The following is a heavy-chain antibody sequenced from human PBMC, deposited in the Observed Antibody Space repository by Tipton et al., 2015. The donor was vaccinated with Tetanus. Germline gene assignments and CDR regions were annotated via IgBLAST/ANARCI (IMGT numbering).Heavy chain of an antibody. CDR1: GYSFSNYW. Sequence: VQLVQSGAEVKKPGEPLKISCKGSGYSFSNYWIAWVRQKPGRGLESMGVIYPGDSHTKYRPSFQGQVIISVDRSTNTAFLQWTTLRATDTAMYYCARALVYDDAFDFWGQGTMVSVSS. D-gene: IGHD5/OR15-5a*01. J-gene: IGHJ3*01. CDR2: IYPGDSHT. CDR3: ARALVYDDAFDF. V-gene: IGHV5-51*01.